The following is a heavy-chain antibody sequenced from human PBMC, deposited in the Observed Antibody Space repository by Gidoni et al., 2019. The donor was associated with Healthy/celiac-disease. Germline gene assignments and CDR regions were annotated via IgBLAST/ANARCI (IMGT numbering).Heavy chain of an antibody. CDR2: INHSGST. J-gene: IGHJ5*02. CDR3: ARGSKTWIQLWLGWFDP. CDR1: GGSFSGYY. V-gene: IGHV4-34*01. Sequence: QVQLQQWGAGLLKPSETLSLTCAVYGGSFSGYYWSWIRQPPGKGLEWIGEINHSGSTNYNPSLKSRVTISVDTSKNQFSLKLSSVTAADTAVYYCARGSKTWIQLWLGWFDPWGQGTLVTVSS. D-gene: IGHD5-18*01.